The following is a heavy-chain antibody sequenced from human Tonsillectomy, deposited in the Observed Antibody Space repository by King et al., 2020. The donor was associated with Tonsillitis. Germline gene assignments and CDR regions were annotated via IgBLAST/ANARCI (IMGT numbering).Heavy chain of an antibody. V-gene: IGHV4-59*01. D-gene: IGHD3-3*01. CDR3: ARGSQTIFGVVIPGDWFDP. J-gene: IGHJ5*02. CDR1: GGSISSYY. CDR2: IYYSGST. Sequence: QLQESGPGLVKPSETLSLTCTVSGGSISSYYWSWIRQPPGKGLEWIGYIYYSGSTNYNPSLKSRVTISVDTSKNQFSLKLSSVTAADTAVYYCARGSQTIFGVVIPGDWFDPWGQGTLVTVSS.